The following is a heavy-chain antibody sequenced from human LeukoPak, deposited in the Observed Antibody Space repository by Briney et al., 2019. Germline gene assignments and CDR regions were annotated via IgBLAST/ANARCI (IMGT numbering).Heavy chain of an antibody. CDR1: GGSISSNNYY. CDR2: IYYSGST. D-gene: IGHD3-3*01. CDR3: ARHHTIFGVVTWFDP. V-gene: IGHV4-39*01. Sequence: PSETLSLTCTVSGGSISSNNYYWGWIRQPPGKGLEWIGNIYYSGSTYYNPSLKSRVTISVDTSKNQFSLKLSSVTAADTAVYYCARHHTIFGVVTWFDPWGQGTLVTVSS. J-gene: IGHJ5*02.